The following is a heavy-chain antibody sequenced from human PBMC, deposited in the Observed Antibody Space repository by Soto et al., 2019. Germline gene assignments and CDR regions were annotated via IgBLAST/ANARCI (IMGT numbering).Heavy chain of an antibody. Sequence: PSETLSLTCTVSGDSISTYYWSFIRQPPGKGLEWLGNIFSSGSANYNPSLKSRVTISVDTSKNQFSLKLKSVTAADTAVYYCARDRSWTYYYDSSGEGGAFDIWGQGTMVTVSS. CDR3: ARDRSWTYYYDSSGEGGAFDI. J-gene: IGHJ3*02. CDR2: IFSSGSA. CDR1: GDSISTYY. V-gene: IGHV4-59*01. D-gene: IGHD3-22*01.